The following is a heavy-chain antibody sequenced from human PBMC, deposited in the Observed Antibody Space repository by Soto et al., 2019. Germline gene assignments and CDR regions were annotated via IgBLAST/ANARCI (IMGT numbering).Heavy chain of an antibody. V-gene: IGHV4-31*03. J-gene: IGHJ4*02. D-gene: IGHD4-17*01. CDR2: IYYSGST. CDR1: GGSISSGGYY. CDR3: ASSPRYGGNAPYYFDY. Sequence: QVQLQESGPGLVKPSQTLSLTCTVSGGSISSGGYYWSWIRQHPGKGLEWIGYIYYSGSTYYNPSLKSRVTISVDTSRTPSSLTLSSVPAADTAVYYCASSPRYGGNAPYYFDYWGQGSLFTVSS.